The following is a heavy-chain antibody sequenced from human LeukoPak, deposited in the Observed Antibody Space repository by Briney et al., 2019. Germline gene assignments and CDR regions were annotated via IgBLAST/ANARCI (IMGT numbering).Heavy chain of an antibody. V-gene: IGHV3-15*01. CDR2: IKSEADGGTT. CDR1: GFTFRNAW. Sequence: GGSLRLSCAASGFTFRNAWMNWVRQAPGKGLEWVGRIKSEADGGTTDYAAPVKGRFTISRDDSENTLYLQMNSLRAEDTAVYYCAKGGGGVPAAIGELYYWGQGTLVTVSS. J-gene: IGHJ4*02. D-gene: IGHD2-2*02. CDR3: AKGGGGVPAAIGELYY.